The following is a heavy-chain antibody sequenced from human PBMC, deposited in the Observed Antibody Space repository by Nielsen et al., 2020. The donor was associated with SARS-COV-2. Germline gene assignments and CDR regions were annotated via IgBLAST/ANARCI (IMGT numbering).Heavy chain of an antibody. V-gene: IGHV3-30*03. Sequence: GESLKISCAASGFTFSDYGIHWVRQVPGKGLEWMAIISRDASDTFYPDSVKGRFTVSRDNSKNTLYLQMNSLRAEDTAVYYCARGNGWGSYFDYWGQGTLVTVSS. J-gene: IGHJ4*02. CDR1: GFTFSDYG. D-gene: IGHD7-27*01. CDR3: ARGNGWGSYFDY. CDR2: ISRDASDT.